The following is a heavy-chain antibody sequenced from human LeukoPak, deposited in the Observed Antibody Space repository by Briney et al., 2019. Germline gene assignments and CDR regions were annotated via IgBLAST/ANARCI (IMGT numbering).Heavy chain of an antibody. V-gene: IGHV4-59*01. CDR1: GGSISSYY. J-gene: IGHJ5*02. Sequence: PSETLSLTCTVSGGSISSYYWSWIRQPLGKGLEWIGYTYYSGSTNYNPSLKSRVTISVDTSKNQFSLKLSSVTAADTAVYYCARSAESYGPRGWLDPWGQGTLVTVSS. CDR3: ARSAESYGPRGWLDP. CDR2: TYYSGST. D-gene: IGHD5-18*01.